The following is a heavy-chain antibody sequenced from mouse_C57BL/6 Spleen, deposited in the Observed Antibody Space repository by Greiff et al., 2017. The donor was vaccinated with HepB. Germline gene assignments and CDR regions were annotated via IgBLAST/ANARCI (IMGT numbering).Heavy chain of an antibody. CDR1: GYTFTSYT. J-gene: IGHJ4*01. CDR3: ARGDYDGIYAMDY. Sequence: VQLQQSGAELARPGASVKMSCKASGYTFTSYTMHWVKQRPGQGLEWIGYINPSSGYTKYNQKFKDKATLTADKSSSTAYMQLSSLTSEDSAVYYCARGDYDGIYAMDYWGQGTSVTVSS. CDR2: INPSSGYT. V-gene: IGHV1-4*01. D-gene: IGHD1-1*01.